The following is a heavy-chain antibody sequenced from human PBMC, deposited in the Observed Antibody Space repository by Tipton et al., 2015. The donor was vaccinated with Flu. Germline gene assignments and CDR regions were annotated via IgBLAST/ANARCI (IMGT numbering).Heavy chain of an antibody. CDR2: ICQNANT. Sequence: TLSLTCSVSGDSIGRRYCWGWIRQPPGKGLEWIGNICQNANTYYTPSLTSRVTIAVDRSKNQFSLRLTSVTASDTAVYYCATTTYYYGSGSHDYWGQGTLVTVSS. J-gene: IGHJ4*02. D-gene: IGHD3-10*01. CDR3: ATTTYYYGSGSHDY. V-gene: IGHV4-38-2*01. CDR1: GDSIGRRYC.